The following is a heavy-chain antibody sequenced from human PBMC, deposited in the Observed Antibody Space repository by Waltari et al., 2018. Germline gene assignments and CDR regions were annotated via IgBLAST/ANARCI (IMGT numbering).Heavy chain of an antibody. V-gene: IGHV3-23*01. D-gene: IGHD5-12*01. CDR3: AKEESGYDFDFDY. CDR2: ISGSGGST. J-gene: IGHJ4*02. Sequence: EVQLLESGGCLLQRGGSMGLSCAASGFTFSCYAVSWVRLAPGKGLEWVSAISGSGGSTYYADSVKGRFTISRDNSKNTLYLQMNSLRAEDTAVYYCAKEESGYDFDFDYWGQGTLVTVSS. CDR1: GFTFSCYA.